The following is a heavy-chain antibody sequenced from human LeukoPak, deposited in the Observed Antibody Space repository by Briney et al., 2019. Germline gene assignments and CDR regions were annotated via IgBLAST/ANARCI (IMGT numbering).Heavy chain of an antibody. Sequence: GGSLRLSCVASGFTYSHNGMHWVRQAPGKGLEWVAFIQYDGNTIFYADSVKGRFTISRDNSKNTLYLQMNSLRAEDTAVYYCARDFWSGYSPRGFDYWGQGTLVTVSS. V-gene: IGHV3-30*02. CDR3: ARDFWSGYSPRGFDY. J-gene: IGHJ4*02. CDR2: IQYDGNTI. D-gene: IGHD3-3*01. CDR1: GFTYSHNG.